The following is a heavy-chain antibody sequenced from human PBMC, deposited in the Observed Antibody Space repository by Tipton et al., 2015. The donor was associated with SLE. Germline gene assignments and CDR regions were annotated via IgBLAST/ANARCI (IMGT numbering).Heavy chain of an antibody. V-gene: IGHV4-34*01. CDR2: ITHRGST. D-gene: IGHD3-10*01. CDR3: ARITMIRGLLNWFGP. J-gene: IGHJ5*02. Sequence: TLSLTCSVYGGSLNRWVWSWIRQSPGKGLEWIGKITHRGSTNYNPSLSSRVTILADSSKNQVSLKLTSVADADTAVYFCARITMIRGLLNWFGPGGQGTLVTVSA. CDR1: GGSLNRWV.